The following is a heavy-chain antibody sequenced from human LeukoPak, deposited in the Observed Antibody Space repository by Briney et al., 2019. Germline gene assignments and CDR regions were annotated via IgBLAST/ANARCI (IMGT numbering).Heavy chain of an antibody. V-gene: IGHV3-7*01. J-gene: IGHJ4*02. CDR3: ARCSGWAFKN. D-gene: IGHD6-19*01. Sequence: PGGSLRLSCAASGFTFSYFWMSWVRQAPGKGLEWVANINPDGSEKNYVDSVKGRFTISRDSAENSLYLQMDSLRAEDTAIYYCARCSGWAFKNWGQGNLVTVSS. CDR1: GFTFSYFW. CDR2: INPDGSEK.